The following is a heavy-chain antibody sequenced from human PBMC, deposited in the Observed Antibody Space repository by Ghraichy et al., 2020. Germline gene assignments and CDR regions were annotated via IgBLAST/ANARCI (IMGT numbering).Heavy chain of an antibody. CDR1: GGSFSGYY. J-gene: IGHJ3*02. Sequence: SETLSLTCAVYGGSFSGYYWSWIRQPPGKGLEWIGDIKHSGSTNYNPSLKIRVTISVYTSKNQFSLKLSSVTAADTAVYYCARGTQGDHDAFDIWGQGTTVTVSS. V-gene: IGHV4-34*01. CDR2: IKHSGST. CDR3: ARGTQGDHDAFDI.